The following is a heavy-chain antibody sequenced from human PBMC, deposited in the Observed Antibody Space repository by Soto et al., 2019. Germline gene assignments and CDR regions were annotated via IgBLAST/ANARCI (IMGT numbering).Heavy chain of an antibody. J-gene: IGHJ4*02. D-gene: IGHD6-19*01. CDR2: INPSGGST. V-gene: IGHV1-46*01. CDR3: ARDGRSSYSSAWYYFDY. CDR1: GYTFTSYY. Sequence: QVQLVQSGAEVKKPGASVKVSCKASGYTFTSYYMHWVRQAPGQGLEWMGIINPSGGSTSYAQKFQGRVTMTRDTSTSTVYMELSSLISEDTAVYYCARDGRSSYSSAWYYFDYWGQGTLVTVSS.